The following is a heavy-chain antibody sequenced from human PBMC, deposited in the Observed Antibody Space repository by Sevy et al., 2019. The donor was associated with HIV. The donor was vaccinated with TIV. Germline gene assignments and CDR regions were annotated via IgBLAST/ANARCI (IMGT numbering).Heavy chain of an antibody. V-gene: IGHV3-21*01. CDR3: ARDEGSSGFDAFDI. Sequence: GGSLRLSCTASGFTFSSYSMNWVRQAPGKGLEWVSSISYSSFYKYYADSVKGRFTISRDNAKNSLYLQMNSLRADDAAVYYWARDEGSSGFDAFDIWGQGTMVTVSS. CDR1: GFTFSSYS. CDR2: ISYSSFYK. J-gene: IGHJ3*02. D-gene: IGHD3-22*01.